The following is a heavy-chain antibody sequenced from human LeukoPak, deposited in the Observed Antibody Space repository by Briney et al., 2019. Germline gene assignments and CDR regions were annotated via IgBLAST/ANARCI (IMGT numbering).Heavy chain of an antibody. CDR1: GFTFSSYA. V-gene: IGHV3-23*01. J-gene: IGHJ4*02. D-gene: IGHD3-10*01. CDR2: ISGGGDNT. CDR3: ARGGLLLWFGEGFDY. Sequence: GGSLRLSCAASGFTFSSYAVSWVRQAPGKGLEWVSAISGGGDNTYYADSVKGRFTISRDNSKNTLYLQMNSLRAEDTAVYYCARGGLLLWFGEGFDYWGQGTLVTVSS.